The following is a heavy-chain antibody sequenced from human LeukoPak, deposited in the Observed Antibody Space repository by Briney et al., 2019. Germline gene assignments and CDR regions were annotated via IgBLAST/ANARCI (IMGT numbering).Heavy chain of an antibody. V-gene: IGHV5-10-1*01. CDR3: ARPRYFGYYYGMDV. CDR1: GYSFTSYW. D-gene: IGHD3-9*01. CDR2: IDPSDSYT. Sequence: GESLKISCKGSGYSFTSYWISWLRQMPGKGLECMGRIDPSDSYTNYSPSFQGHVTISADKSISTAYLQWSSLKASDTAIYYCARPRYFGYYYGMDVWGQGTTVTVSS. J-gene: IGHJ6*02.